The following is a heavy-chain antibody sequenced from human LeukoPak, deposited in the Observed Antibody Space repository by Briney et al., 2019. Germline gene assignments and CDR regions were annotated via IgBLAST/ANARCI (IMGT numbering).Heavy chain of an antibody. J-gene: IGHJ5*02. Sequence: ASVKVSCKASGYTFTSYDINWVRQATGQGLEWMGWMNPNSGNTGYAQKFQGRVTMARDTSISTAYMELSSLRSEDTAVYYCARQGSGYYNWFDPWGQGTLVTVSS. V-gene: IGHV1-8*01. CDR1: GYTFTSYD. CDR2: MNPNSGNT. D-gene: IGHD3-22*01. CDR3: ARQGSGYYNWFDP.